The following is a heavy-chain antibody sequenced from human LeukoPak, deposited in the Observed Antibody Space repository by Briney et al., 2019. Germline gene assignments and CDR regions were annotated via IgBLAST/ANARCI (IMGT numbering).Heavy chain of an antibody. V-gene: IGHV4-59*01. J-gene: IGHJ4*02. CDR1: GGSISSSH. CDR3: ARYHSIKVTFDY. Sequence: PSETLSLTCSVSGGSISSSHWGWIRQPPGKGLEWIGYIHYSGSTNYNPSLKSRVTISLDSPKNQFSLKLSSVTAADTAVYYCARYHSIKVTFDYWGQGTLVTVSS. CDR2: IHYSGST. D-gene: IGHD5-24*01.